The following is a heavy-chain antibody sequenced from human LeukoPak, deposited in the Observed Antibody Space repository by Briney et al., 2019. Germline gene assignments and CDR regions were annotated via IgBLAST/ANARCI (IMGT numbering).Heavy chain of an antibody. CDR2: MSGGGTT. D-gene: IGHD1-1*01. V-gene: IGHV3-23*01. J-gene: IGHJ4*02. CDR3: ATGGISTTGLEC. Sequence: GGSLRLSCAASGFTFSTYAMGWVRQAPGKGLEWVSSMSGGGTTYYAGSVKGRFTISRDISKSTLFLQMNSLRAEDTAVYYCATGGISTTGLECWGQGTLVTVSS. CDR1: GFTFSTYA.